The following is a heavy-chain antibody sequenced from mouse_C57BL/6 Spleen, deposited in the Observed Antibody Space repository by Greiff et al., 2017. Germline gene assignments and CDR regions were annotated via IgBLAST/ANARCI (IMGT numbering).Heavy chain of an antibody. CDR2: ISSGSSTI. CDR3: ARGGYSNYVGDYAMDY. CDR1: GFTFSDYG. D-gene: IGHD2-5*01. J-gene: IGHJ4*01. V-gene: IGHV5-17*01. Sequence: EVKLVESGGGLVKPGGSLKLSCAASGFTFSDYGMHWVRQAPEKGLEWVAYISSGSSTIYYADTVKGRFTISRDNAKNTLFLQMTSLRSEDTAMYYCARGGYSNYVGDYAMDYWGQGTSVTVSS.